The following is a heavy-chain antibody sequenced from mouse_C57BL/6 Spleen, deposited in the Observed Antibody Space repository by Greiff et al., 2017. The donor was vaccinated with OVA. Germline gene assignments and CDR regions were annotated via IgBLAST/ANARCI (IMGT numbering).Heavy chain of an antibody. Sequence: EVKLMESGGGLVKPGGSLKLSCAASGFTFSDYGMHWVRQAPEKGLEWVAYISSGSSTIYYADTVKGRSTITRDNAKNTLFLQMTSLRSEDTAMYYCARPLYYGSAMDYWGQGTSVTVSS. CDR1: GFTFSDYG. D-gene: IGHD1-1*01. V-gene: IGHV5-17*01. CDR2: ISSGSSTI. CDR3: ARPLYYGSAMDY. J-gene: IGHJ4*01.